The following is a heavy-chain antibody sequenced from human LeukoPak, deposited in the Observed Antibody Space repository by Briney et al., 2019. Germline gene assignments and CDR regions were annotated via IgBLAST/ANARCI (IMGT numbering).Heavy chain of an antibody. CDR2: ISYDGSNK. Sequence: SGGSLRLSCAASGFTFSSYGMHWVRQAPGKGLEWVAVISYDGSNKYYADSVKGRFTISRDNSKNTLYLQMNSLRAEDTAVYYCAKDRVWLLLPFDYWGQGTLVTVSS. V-gene: IGHV3-30*18. D-gene: IGHD3-22*01. J-gene: IGHJ4*02. CDR3: AKDRVWLLLPFDY. CDR1: GFTFSSYG.